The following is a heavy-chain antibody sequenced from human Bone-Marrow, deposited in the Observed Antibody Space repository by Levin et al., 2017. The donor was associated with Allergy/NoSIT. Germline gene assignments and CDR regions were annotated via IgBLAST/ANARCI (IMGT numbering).Heavy chain of an antibody. D-gene: IGHD6-19*01. V-gene: IGHV1-24*01. Sequence: ASVKVSCKVSEFTLTELSMHWVRQTPGKGLEWMGGVDPEDGEAIYAQRFQGRVTMTEDISTDTAYLELSSLTSEDTAVYYCATDSSGWHGEFFDYWGQGTLVTVSS. CDR3: ATDSSGWHGEFFDY. CDR1: EFTLTELS. CDR2: VDPEDGEA. J-gene: IGHJ1*01.